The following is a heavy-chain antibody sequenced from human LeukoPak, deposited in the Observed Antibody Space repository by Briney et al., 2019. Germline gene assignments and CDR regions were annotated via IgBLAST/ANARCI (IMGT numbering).Heavy chain of an antibody. J-gene: IGHJ4*02. Sequence: GGSLRLSCAASGFTFSSYVMHWVRQAPGKGLEWVSIIFGSGDTTYYADSVTGRFTVSRDNSKNMLYLQMNNLRPEDTATYYCAKRNTMVRGGPCFDYCGEGLMGTVSS. CDR1: GFTFSSYV. CDR3: AKRNTMVRGGPCFDY. CDR2: IFGSGDTT. V-gene: IGHV3-23*01. D-gene: IGHD3-10*01.